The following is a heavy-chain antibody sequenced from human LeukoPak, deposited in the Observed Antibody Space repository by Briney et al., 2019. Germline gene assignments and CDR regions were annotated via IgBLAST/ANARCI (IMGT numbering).Heavy chain of an antibody. CDR1: GYTFTSYD. J-gene: IGHJ6*04. Sequence: ASVKVSCKASGYTFTSYDINWVRQATGQGLEWMGWMNPNSGNTGYAQKFQGRVTITRNTSISTAYMELSSLRSEDTAVYYCARDGTPIHGSGWVYMDVWGKGTTVTISS. D-gene: IGHD6-25*01. V-gene: IGHV1-8*03. CDR3: ARDGTPIHGSGWVYMDV. CDR2: MNPNSGNT.